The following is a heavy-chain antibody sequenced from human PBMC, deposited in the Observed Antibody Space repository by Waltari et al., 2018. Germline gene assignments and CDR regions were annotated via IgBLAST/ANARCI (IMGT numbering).Heavy chain of an antibody. CDR3: ARDKIWTTSYFDY. D-gene: IGHD4-17*01. CDR2: IRSSSSTI. J-gene: IGHJ4*02. CDR1: GFTFSSYS. V-gene: IGHV3-48*04. Sequence: EVQLVESGGGLVQPGGSLRLSCAASGFTFSSYSMNWVRQAPGKGLEWVSYIRSSSSTIYYADSVKGRFTISRDNAKNSLYLQMNSLRAEDTAVYYCARDKIWTTSYFDYWGQGTLVTVSS.